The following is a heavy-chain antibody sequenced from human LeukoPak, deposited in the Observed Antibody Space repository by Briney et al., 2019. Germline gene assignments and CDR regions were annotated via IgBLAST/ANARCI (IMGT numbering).Heavy chain of an antibody. V-gene: IGHV3-33*01. D-gene: IGHD3-16*01. J-gene: IGHJ4*02. Sequence: PGRSLRLSCAASGFTFSSYGMHWVRQAPGKGLEWVAVIWYDGSNKYYADSVKGRFTISRDNSKNTLYLQMNSLRAEGTAVYYCARDPRVWGSYVLYYFDYWGQGTLVTVSS. CDR3: ARDPRVWGSYVLYYFDY. CDR2: IWYDGSNK. CDR1: GFTFSSYG.